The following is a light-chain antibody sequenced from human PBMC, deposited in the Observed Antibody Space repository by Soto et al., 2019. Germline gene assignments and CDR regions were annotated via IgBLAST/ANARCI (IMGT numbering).Light chain of an antibody. Sequence: DIQMTQSPSTLSASVGDRVTITCRASQSISSWLAWYQQKPGKAPKLLIYDVSRLESGVPSRFSGSGSGTEFTLTISSLQRDDFATYYCQQYNSYWTFGQGTKVEIK. CDR3: QQYNSYWT. J-gene: IGKJ1*01. CDR2: DVS. V-gene: IGKV1-5*01. CDR1: QSISSW.